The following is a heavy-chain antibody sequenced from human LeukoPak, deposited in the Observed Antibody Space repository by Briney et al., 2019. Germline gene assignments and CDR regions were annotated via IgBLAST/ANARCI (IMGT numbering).Heavy chain of an antibody. J-gene: IGHJ4*02. V-gene: IGHV3-30*18. CDR3: AKVLTTETMGDFDY. CDR2: ISYDGSNK. D-gene: IGHD1-14*01. CDR1: GFTFSSYC. Sequence: GGSLRLSCAASGFTFSSYCMHWVRQAPGKGLEWVAGISYDGSNKYYADSVKGRFTISRDTSKNTLYLEMNRLRAEDTAVYYCAKVLTTETMGDFDYWGQGTLDTVSS.